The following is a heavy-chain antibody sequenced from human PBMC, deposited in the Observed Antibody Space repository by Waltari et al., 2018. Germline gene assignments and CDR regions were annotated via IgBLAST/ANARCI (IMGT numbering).Heavy chain of an antibody. CDR2: INHSGST. J-gene: IGHJ4*02. D-gene: IGHD1-1*01. Sequence: QVQLQQWGAGLLKPSETLSLTCAVYGGSFSGYYWSWIRQPPGKGLEWIEEINHSGSTNYNPSLKSRVTISVDTSKNQFSLKLSSVTAADTAVYYCARGSGWVGYYFDYWGQGTLVTVSS. V-gene: IGHV4-34*01. CDR1: GGSFSGYY. CDR3: ARGSGWVGYYFDY.